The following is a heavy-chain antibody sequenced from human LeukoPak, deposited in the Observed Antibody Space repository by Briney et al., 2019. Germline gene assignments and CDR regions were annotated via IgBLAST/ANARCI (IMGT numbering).Heavy chain of an antibody. CDR2: INGSGGRT. CDR1: GFTFSNYA. V-gene: IGHV3-23*01. CDR3: ARAPGLDYGDYEAEDHLDLYDY. D-gene: IGHD4-17*01. Sequence: GGSLRLSCAASGFTFSNYAMSWVRQAPGKGLEWVSDINGSGGRTYYADSVKGRFTISRDNSKNTLYLQMNSLRAEDTAVYYCARAPGLDYGDYEAEDHLDLYDYWGQGTLVTVSS. J-gene: IGHJ4*02.